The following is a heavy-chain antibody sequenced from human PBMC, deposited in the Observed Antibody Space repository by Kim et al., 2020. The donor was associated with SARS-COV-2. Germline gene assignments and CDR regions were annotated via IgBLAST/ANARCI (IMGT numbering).Heavy chain of an antibody. D-gene: IGHD3-16*01. CDR2: MTFSGDTT. CDR3: VKVGRITLN. Sequence: GGSLRLSCAVSGFTISDFAMSWVRQAPGEGLEWVSGMTFSGDTTYYADSVRGRFTISRDNSKNTLYLQMNSLRAEDTAAYYCVKVGRITLNCGQGTLVTVSS. V-gene: IGHV3-23*01. J-gene: IGHJ4*02. CDR1: GFTISDFA.